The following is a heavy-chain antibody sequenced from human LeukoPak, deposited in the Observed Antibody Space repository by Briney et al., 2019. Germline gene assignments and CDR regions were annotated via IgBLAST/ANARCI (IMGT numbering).Heavy chain of an antibody. Sequence: GSLRLSCAASGFTFDDYTIHWVRQAPGKGLEWVSLISWDGSKTFYADSVKGRFTISRDNSMNALYLQMNSPRNEDTALYYCAKDMATDLDVDTAIDIWGQGTMVTVSS. CDR3: AKDMATDLDVDTAIDI. CDR2: ISWDGSKT. V-gene: IGHV3-43*01. CDR1: GFTFDDYT. J-gene: IGHJ3*02. D-gene: IGHD5-18*01.